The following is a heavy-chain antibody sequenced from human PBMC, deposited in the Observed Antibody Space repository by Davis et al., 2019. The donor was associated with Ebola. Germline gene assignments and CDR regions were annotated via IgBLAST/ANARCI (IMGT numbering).Heavy chain of an antibody. CDR1: GFTFRSYD. CDR3: ARFKSSRSGGRAPPAEIYGMDV. D-gene: IGHD2-15*01. V-gene: IGHV3-13*01. CDR2: IGMAGDT. Sequence: GESLKISCAASGFTFRSYDMHWVHQATGKGLEWVSAIGMAGDTYYPGPVKGRFTISRENAKNSLYLQMNSLRAGDTAVYYCARFKSSRSGGRAPPAEIYGMDVWGQGTTVTVSS. J-gene: IGHJ6*02.